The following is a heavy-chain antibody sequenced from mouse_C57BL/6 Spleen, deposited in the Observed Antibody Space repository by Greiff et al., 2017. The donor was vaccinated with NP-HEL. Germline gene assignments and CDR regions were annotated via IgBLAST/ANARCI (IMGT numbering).Heavy chain of an antibody. CDR3: AVTTVVAFDY. Sequence: QQSCKASGYTFTSYWMHWVKQRPGRGLEWIGRIDPNSGGTKYNEKFKSKATLTVDKPSSTAYMQLSSLTSEDSAVYYCAVTTVVAFDYWGQGTTLTVSS. J-gene: IGHJ2*01. CDR1: GYTFTSYW. CDR2: IDPNSGGT. V-gene: IGHV1-72*01. D-gene: IGHD1-1*01.